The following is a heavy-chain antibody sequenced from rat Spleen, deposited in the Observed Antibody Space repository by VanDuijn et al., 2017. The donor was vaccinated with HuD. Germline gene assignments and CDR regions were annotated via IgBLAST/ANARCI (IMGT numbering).Heavy chain of an antibody. Sequence: EVQLVESGGGLVQPGGTLKLSCAASGITFSNYAMAWVRQAPTKGLEWVATINFDGSSTYYRDSVRGRFSISRDNAKSTLYLQMNSLRSEDTATYYWARHSAIAAPGYWGQGVMVTVSS. CDR2: INFDGSST. CDR3: ARHSAIAAPGY. V-gene: IGHV5-29*01. CDR1: GITFSNYA. D-gene: IGHD1-2*01. J-gene: IGHJ2*01.